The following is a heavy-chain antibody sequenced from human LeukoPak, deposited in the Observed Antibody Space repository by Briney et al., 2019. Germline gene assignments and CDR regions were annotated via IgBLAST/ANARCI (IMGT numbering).Heavy chain of an antibody. Sequence: PSETLSLTCTVSGGSISSGSYWGWIRQPPGKGLEWIGSIYYSGSTYYNPSLKSRVTISVDTSKNQFSLKLSSVTAADTAVYYCARMTSVVDWGQGTLVTVSS. CDR2: IYYSGST. CDR1: GGSISSGSY. V-gene: IGHV4-39*01. J-gene: IGHJ4*02. D-gene: IGHD4-23*01. CDR3: ARMTSVVD.